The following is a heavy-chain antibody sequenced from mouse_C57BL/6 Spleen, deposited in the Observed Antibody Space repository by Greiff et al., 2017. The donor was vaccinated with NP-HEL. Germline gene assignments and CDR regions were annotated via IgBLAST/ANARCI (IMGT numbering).Heavy chain of an antibody. V-gene: IGHV14-4*01. CDR3: TTGGDYGSSYWYFDV. CDR1: GFNIKDDY. CDR2: IDPENGDT. Sequence: EVQLQQSGAELVRPGASVKLSCTASGFNIKDDYMHWVKQRPEQGLEWIGWIDPENGDTEYASKFQGKATITADTSSNTAYLQLSSLTSEDTAVYYCTTGGDYGSSYWYFDVWGTGTTVTVSS. J-gene: IGHJ1*03. D-gene: IGHD1-1*01.